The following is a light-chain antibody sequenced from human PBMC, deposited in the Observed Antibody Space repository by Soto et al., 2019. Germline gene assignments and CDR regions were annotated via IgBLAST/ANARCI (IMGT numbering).Light chain of an antibody. J-gene: IGKJ2*01. V-gene: IGKV1-39*01. CDR1: QSISSY. CDR2: AAS. CDR3: QQSYSTPQVT. Sequence: DIPMTQSPSSLSASVGDRVTITCRASQSISSYLNWYQQKPGKAPKLLIYAASSLQSGVPSSFSVSGSGTDFTLTISSLQPEDFATYYCQQSYSTPQVTFGQGTKLEIK.